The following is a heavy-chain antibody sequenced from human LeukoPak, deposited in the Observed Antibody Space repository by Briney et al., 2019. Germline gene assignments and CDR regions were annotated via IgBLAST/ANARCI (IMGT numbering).Heavy chain of an antibody. D-gene: IGHD6-13*01. CDR1: GFTFSSYA. Sequence: PGGSLRLSCAASGFTFSSYAMSWVRQAPGKGLEWVSAISGSGGSTYYADSVKGRFIISRDNSKNTLYLQMNSLRAEDTAVYYCAKDGSSSWFFDYWGQGTLVTVSS. CDR3: AKDGSSSWFFDY. CDR2: ISGSGGST. J-gene: IGHJ4*02. V-gene: IGHV3-23*01.